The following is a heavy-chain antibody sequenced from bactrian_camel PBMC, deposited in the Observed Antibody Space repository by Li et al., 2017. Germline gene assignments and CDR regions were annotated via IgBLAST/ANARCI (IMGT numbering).Heavy chain of an antibody. V-gene: IGHV3-3*01. CDR1: ARAYIRYC. CDR2: IVTGSLSLGR. J-gene: IGHJ4*01. Sequence: HVQLVESGGGSVQAGGSLRLSCAVAARAYIRYCIAWFRQAPGKEREGVASIVTGSLSLGRSYADSVKDRFTIARDLAKNTVYLLMNSLKPEDTGIYYCAAEEFRCCVGGGYCYGIVVDYGYRNQGTQVTVS. CDR3: AAEEFRCCVGGGYCYGIVVDYGY. D-gene: IGHD2*01.